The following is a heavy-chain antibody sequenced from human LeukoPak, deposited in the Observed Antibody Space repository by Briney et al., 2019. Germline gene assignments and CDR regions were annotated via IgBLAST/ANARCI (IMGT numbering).Heavy chain of an antibody. CDR2: ISSSGSTI. D-gene: IGHD2-21*02. Sequence: GGSLRLSCAASGFTFSSYEMNWVRQAPGKGLEWVSYISSSGSTIYYADSVKGRFTISRDNAKNSLYLQMNSLRAEDTAVYYCARDRLYCGGDCYQLDLWGRGTLVTVSS. V-gene: IGHV3-48*03. CDR3: ARDRLYCGGDCYQLDL. J-gene: IGHJ2*01. CDR1: GFTFSSYE.